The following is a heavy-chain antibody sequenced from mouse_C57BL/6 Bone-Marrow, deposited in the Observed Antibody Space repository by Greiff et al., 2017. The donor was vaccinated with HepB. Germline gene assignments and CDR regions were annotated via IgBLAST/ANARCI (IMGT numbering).Heavy chain of an antibody. V-gene: IGHV5-6*01. J-gene: IGHJ3*01. Sequence: EVKLVESGGDLVKPGGSLKLSCAASGFTFSSYGMSWVRQTPDKRLEWVATISSGGSYTYYPDSVKGRFTISRDNAKNTLYLQMSSLKSEDTAMYYCAIFAYWGQGTLVTVSA. CDR3: AIFAY. CDR2: ISSGGSYT. CDR1: GFTFSSYG.